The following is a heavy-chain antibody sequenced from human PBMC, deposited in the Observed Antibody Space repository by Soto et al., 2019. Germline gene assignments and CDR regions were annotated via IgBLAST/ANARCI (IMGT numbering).Heavy chain of an antibody. Sequence: GGSLRLSCAASGFTFSSYSMNWVRQAPGKGLEWVSYISSSSSTIYYADSVKGRFTISRDNAKNSLYLQMNSLRAEDTAVYYCARDRHIGAQDYWGQGTLVTVSS. CDR1: GFTFSSYS. CDR2: ISSSSSTI. CDR3: ARDRHIGAQDY. J-gene: IGHJ4*02. V-gene: IGHV3-48*01.